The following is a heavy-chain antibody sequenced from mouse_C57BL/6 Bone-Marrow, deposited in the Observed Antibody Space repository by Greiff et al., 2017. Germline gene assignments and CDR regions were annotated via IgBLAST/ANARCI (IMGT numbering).Heavy chain of an antibody. V-gene: IGHV5-6*01. J-gene: IGHJ3*01. D-gene: IGHD1-3*01. Sequence: EVKLVASGGDLVKPGGSLKLSCAASGFTFSSYGMSWVRQTPDKRLEWVATISSGGSYTYYPDSVKGRFTISRANAKNALYLQMSSLKSEDTAMYYCARQSSGGFAYWGQGTLVTVSA. CDR1: GFTFSSYG. CDR3: ARQSSGGFAY. CDR2: ISSGGSYT.